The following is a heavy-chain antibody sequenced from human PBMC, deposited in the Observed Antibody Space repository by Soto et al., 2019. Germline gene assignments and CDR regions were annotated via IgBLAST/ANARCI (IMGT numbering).Heavy chain of an antibody. J-gene: IGHJ5*02. CDR3: ARGPGILNL. CDR2: TYYRSRWYK. D-gene: IGHD3-9*01. Sequence: SQTLSLTCAISGDSVSSDSATWNWIRQSPSRGLEWLGRTYYRSRWYKYYAVSVRSRITINPDTSKNQFSLQLNSVTHEDTAVYYCARGPGILNLWGQGTLVTVSS. V-gene: IGHV6-1*01. CDR1: GDSVSSDSAT.